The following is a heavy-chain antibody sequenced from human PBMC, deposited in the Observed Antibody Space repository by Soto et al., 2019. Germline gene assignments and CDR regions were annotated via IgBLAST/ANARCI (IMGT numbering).Heavy chain of an antibody. CDR3: ASRDPGTSVDY. CDR1: GGSVTSHH. CDR2: TSYTGST. V-gene: IGHV4-59*08. D-gene: IGHD1-7*01. Sequence: PSETLSLTGFVSGGSVTSHHWSWIRQFPGQGLQWIAYTSYTGSTNYNPSLKSRVTISLDNSENQFSLNVTSLTAADTAVYYCASRDPGTSVDYWGQGTLVTVSS. J-gene: IGHJ4*02.